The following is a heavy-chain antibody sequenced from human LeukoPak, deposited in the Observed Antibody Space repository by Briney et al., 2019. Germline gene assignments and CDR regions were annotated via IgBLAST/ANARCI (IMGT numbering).Heavy chain of an antibody. Sequence: HSGGSLRLSCAASGFTFSTYEMNWARQAPGKGLEWVSYISSTGSNIYYADSVKGRFTISRDNAKNSLYPLMDSLRTEDTAVYYCAATYYYDGSGDYWGQGTLVTVSS. CDR2: ISSTGSNI. V-gene: IGHV3-48*03. CDR1: GFTFSTYE. D-gene: IGHD3-22*01. J-gene: IGHJ4*02. CDR3: AATYYYDGSGDY.